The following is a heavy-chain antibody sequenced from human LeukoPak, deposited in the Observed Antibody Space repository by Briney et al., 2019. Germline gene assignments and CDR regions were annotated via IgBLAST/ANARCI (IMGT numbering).Heavy chain of an antibody. Sequence: SETLSLTCTVSGGSISSYYWSWIRQPPGKGLEWIGYIYYSGSTNYNPSLKSRVTISVDTSKNQFSLKLSSVTAADTAVYYCARGFYYYGSGSYYFDYWGQGTLVTSPQ. V-gene: IGHV4-59*01. CDR1: GGSISSYY. J-gene: IGHJ4*02. CDR2: IYYSGST. D-gene: IGHD3-10*01. CDR3: ARGFYYYGSGSYYFDY.